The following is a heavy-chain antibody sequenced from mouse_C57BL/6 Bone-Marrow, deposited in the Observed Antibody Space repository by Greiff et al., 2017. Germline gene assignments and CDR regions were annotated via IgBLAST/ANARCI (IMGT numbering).Heavy chain of an antibody. V-gene: IGHV1-55*01. Sequence: QVHVKQPGAELVKPGASVKMSCKASGYTFTSYWITWVKQRPGQGLEWIGDIYPGSGSTNYNEKFKSKATLTVDTSSSTAYMQLSSLTSEDSAVYYCARPSVDYWGQGTTLTVSS. CDR3: ARPSVDY. CDR1: GYTFTSYW. J-gene: IGHJ2*01. CDR2: IYPGSGST. D-gene: IGHD6-1*01.